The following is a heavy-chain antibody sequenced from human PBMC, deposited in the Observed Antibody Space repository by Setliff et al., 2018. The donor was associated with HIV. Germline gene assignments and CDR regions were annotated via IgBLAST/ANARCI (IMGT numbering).Heavy chain of an antibody. D-gene: IGHD6-19*01. J-gene: IGHJ6*03. CDR3: ARGLAVAGKSYYYYYYMDV. Sequence: ASVKVSCKASNYTLINYGVSWVRQAPGQGLEWMGWIGSYSGNAGYAQKFQGRVTMTRNTSISTAYMELSSLRSEDTAVYYCARGLAVAGKSYYYYYYMDVWGKGTTVTVSS. V-gene: IGHV1-8*02. CDR1: NYTLINYG. CDR2: IGSYSGNA.